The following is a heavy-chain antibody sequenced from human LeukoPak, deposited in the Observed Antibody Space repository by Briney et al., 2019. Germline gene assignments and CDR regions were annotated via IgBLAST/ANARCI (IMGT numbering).Heavy chain of an antibody. V-gene: IGHV3-7*01. D-gene: IGHD6-19*01. J-gene: IGHJ4*01. Sequence: GGSLRLSCSASGYTFNKYWMSWIRQLPGQGLEWVANVNQDGTQKYYVDSVKGRFTNSRDNARNLLYLQMNSLRAEDTAVYYCVRDVSSGWAFDYWGHGTLVTVSS. CDR3: VRDVSSGWAFDY. CDR2: VNQDGTQK. CDR1: GYTFNKYW.